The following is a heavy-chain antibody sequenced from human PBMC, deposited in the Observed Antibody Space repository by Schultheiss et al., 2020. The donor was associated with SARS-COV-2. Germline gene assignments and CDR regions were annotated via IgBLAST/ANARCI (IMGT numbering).Heavy chain of an antibody. CDR1: GGTFSSYA. CDR3: VRDGEVGSSWYWPDLGMDV. D-gene: IGHD6-13*01. J-gene: IGHJ6*02. CDR2: IIPILGIA. V-gene: IGHV1-69*04. Sequence: SVKVSCKASGGTFSSYAISWVRQAPGQGLEWMGRIIPILGIANYAQKFQGRVTITADKSTSTAYMELSSLRSEDMVVYSCVRDGEVGSSWYWPDLGMDVWGQGTTVTVSS.